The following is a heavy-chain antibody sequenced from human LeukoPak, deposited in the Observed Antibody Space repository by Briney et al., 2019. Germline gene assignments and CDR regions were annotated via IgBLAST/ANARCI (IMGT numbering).Heavy chain of an antibody. CDR1: GFTFSSYA. CDR3: AKRLHSYGHGYYCYYGMDV. V-gene: IGHV3-23*01. D-gene: IGHD5-18*01. CDR2: ISGSGGST. J-gene: IGHJ6*02. Sequence: GGSLRLSCAASGFTFSSYAMSWVRQAPGKGLEWVSAISGSGGSTYYADSVKGRFTISRDNSKNTLYLQMNSLRAEDTAVYYCAKRLHSYGHGYYCYYGMDVWGQGTTVTVSS.